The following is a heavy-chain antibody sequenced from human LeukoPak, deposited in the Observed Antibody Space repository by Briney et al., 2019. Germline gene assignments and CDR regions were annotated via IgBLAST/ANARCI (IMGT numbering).Heavy chain of an antibody. V-gene: IGHV3-53*01. CDR3: AGVDYGSGSYFDY. J-gene: IGHJ4*02. CDR2: IYSGGST. Sequence: GGSLRLSCAASGFTVSSNYMSWVRRAPGKGLEWVSVIYSGGSTDYADSVKGRFAISRDNSKNMLYLQLNSLRAEDTAVYYCAGVDYGSGSYFDYWGQGTLVTVSS. D-gene: IGHD3-10*01. CDR1: GFTVSSNY.